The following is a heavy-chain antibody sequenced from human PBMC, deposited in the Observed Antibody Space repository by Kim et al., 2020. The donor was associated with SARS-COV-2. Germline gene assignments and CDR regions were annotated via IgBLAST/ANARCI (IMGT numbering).Heavy chain of an antibody. CDR2: IYYSGST. V-gene: IGHV4-59*01. D-gene: IGHD3-22*01. CDR3: ARAPPPQKVYDSSGYYFLLGNNAFDI. Sequence: SETLSLTCTVSGGSISSYYWSWIRQPPGKGLEWIGYIYYSGSTNYNPSLKSRVTISVDTSKNQFSLKLSSVTAADTAVYYCARAPPPQKVYDSSGYYFLLGNNAFDIWGQGTMVTVSS. J-gene: IGHJ3*02. CDR1: GGSISSYY.